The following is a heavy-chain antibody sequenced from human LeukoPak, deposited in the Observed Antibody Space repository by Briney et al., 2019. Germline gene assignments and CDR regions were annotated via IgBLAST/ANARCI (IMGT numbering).Heavy chain of an antibody. CDR1: GYTFTNYD. CDR2: MNPNSGNT. CDR3: ARGTMVRGVIYN. D-gene: IGHD3-10*01. V-gene: IGHV1-8*01. J-gene: IGHJ4*02. Sequence: EASVKVSCKASGYTFTNYDINRVRQATGQGLEWMGWMNPNSGNTGYAQNFQGRVTMTRDTSISTAYMELSSLTSEDTAVYYCARGTMVRGVIYNWGQGTLVTVSS.